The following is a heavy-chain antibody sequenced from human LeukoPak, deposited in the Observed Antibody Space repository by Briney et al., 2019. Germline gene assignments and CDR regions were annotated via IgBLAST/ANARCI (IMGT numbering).Heavy chain of an antibody. V-gene: IGHV4-4*07. CDR1: GGPIYSYY. D-gene: IGHD3-22*01. CDR3: AGMNFYDSTGYSPGHYMDV. Sequence: SETLSLTCTVSGGPIYSYYWSWIRQTAGKGLEWIGRLYPGVSTDYNPSLKSRVTISVDTSKKQSALKLSAVTAADTAVYYCAGMNFYDSTGYSPGHYMDVWGKGTTVTVSS. J-gene: IGHJ6*03. CDR2: LYPGVST.